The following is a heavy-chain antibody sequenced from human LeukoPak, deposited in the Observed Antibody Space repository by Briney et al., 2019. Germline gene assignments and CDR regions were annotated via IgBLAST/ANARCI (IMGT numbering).Heavy chain of an antibody. CDR2: IYPGDSDT. J-gene: IGHJ4*02. V-gene: IGHV5-51*01. CDR3: ARFYGSRSYYGDY. CDR1: GYSFTNYW. Sequence: HGESLKISCQGSGYSFTNYWIGWVRQMPGKGLEWMGIIYPGDSDTRYSPSFRGQVTISADKSISTAYLQWSSLKASDTAMYYCARFYGSRSYYGDYWGQGTLVTVSS. D-gene: IGHD3-10*01.